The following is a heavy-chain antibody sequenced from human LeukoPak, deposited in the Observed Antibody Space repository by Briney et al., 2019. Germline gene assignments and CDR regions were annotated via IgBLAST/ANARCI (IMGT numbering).Heavy chain of an antibody. CDR3: AKGGVVGTRYYFDS. V-gene: IGHV3-7*01. J-gene: IGHJ4*02. D-gene: IGHD2-15*01. CDR2: TKEDGSGS. Sequence: PGGSLRLSCAASGFSFSYYWMSWVRQAPGKGLEWVANTKEDGSGSSYVDSVKGRFTISRGNAKNSLYLQMNSLRAEDTAVYYCAKGGVVGTRYYFDSWGQGTLVTVSS. CDR1: GFSFSYYW.